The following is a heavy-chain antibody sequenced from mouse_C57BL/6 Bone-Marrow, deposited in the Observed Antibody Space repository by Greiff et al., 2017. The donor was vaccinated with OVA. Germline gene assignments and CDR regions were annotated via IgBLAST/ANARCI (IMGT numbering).Heavy chain of an antibody. CDR3: ARWLLDYAMDY. Sequence: QVQLQQPGAELVKPGASVKMSCKASGYTFTSYWITWVKQRPGQGLEWIGDIYPGSGSTNYNEKFKSKATLTVDTSSTTAYMQLSSLTSEDSAVYYCARWLLDYAMDYWGQGTSVTVSS. CDR1: GYTFTSYW. V-gene: IGHV1-55*01. J-gene: IGHJ4*01. D-gene: IGHD2-3*01. CDR2: IYPGSGST.